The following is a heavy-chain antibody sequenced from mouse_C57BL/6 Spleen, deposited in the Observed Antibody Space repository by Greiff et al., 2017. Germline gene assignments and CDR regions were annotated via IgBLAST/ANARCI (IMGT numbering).Heavy chain of an antibody. D-gene: IGHD1-1*01. CDR2: ISDGGSYT. V-gene: IGHV5-4*01. Sequence: EVQRVESGGGLVKPGGSLKLSCAASGFTFSSYAMSWVRQTPEKRLEWVATISDGGSYTYYPDHVTGRFTISTDNAKNNLDLQMSHLKSEDTTMDYCARERYYYGKAPPFDDWGQGTTLTASS. CDR1: GFTFSSYA. CDR3: ARERYYYGKAPPFDD. J-gene: IGHJ2*01.